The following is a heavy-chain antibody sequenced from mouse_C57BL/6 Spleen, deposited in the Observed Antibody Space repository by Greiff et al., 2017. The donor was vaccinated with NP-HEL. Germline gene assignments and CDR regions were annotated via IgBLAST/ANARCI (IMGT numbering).Heavy chain of an antibody. D-gene: IGHD1-1*01. J-gene: IGHJ1*03. V-gene: IGHV1-4*01. CDR1: GYTFTSYT. CDR2: INPSSGYT. Sequence: VQLQQSGAELARPGASVKMSCKASGYTFTSYTMHWVKQRPGQGLEWIGYINPSSGYTKYNQKFKDKATLTADKSSSTAYKQLSSLTSEDSAVYYCAREITTVVAHWYFDVWGTGTTVTVSS. CDR3: AREITTVVAHWYFDV.